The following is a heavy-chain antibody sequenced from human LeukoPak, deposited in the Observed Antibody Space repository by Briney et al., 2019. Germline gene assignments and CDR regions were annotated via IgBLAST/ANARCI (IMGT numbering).Heavy chain of an antibody. D-gene: IGHD5-24*01. V-gene: IGHV3-48*01. CDR2: ISSSSSTI. CDR3: ARDSDDYNYDY. J-gene: IGHJ4*02. Sequence: GGSLRLSCAASGFTFSSYSMNWVRQAPGKGLEWVSYISSSSSTIYYADSVKGRFTISRDNAKSSLYLQMNSLRAEDTAVYYCARDSDDYNYDYWGQGTLVTVSS. CDR1: GFTFSSYS.